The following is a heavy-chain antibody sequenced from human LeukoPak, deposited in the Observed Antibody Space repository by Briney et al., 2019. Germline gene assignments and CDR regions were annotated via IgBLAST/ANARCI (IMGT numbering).Heavy chain of an antibody. Sequence: GGSLRLSCAASGFTFSDYYVSWIRQAPGKGLEWVSYISSSGSTIYYADSVKGRFTISRDNAKNSLYLQMNSLRAEDTAVYYCARGYYDSSGYLDAFDIWGQGTMVTVSS. CDR1: GFTFSDYY. V-gene: IGHV3-11*01. CDR2: ISSSGSTI. D-gene: IGHD3-22*01. CDR3: ARGYYDSSGYLDAFDI. J-gene: IGHJ3*02.